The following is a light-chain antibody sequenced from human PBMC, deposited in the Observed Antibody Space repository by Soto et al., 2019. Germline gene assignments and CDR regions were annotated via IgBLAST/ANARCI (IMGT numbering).Light chain of an antibody. CDR2: DAS. CDR1: QDISRA. V-gene: IGKV1-13*02. CDR3: QKSYSCPCT. Sequence: AIQLTQSPSSLSASVGDRVTITCRVSQDISRALVWYQQKPGRAPRLLIYDASTLESGVPSRFSGSGTGTDFILTLSSLDPEDVPTYYRQKSYSCPCTFGPGTKVDIK. J-gene: IGKJ3*01.